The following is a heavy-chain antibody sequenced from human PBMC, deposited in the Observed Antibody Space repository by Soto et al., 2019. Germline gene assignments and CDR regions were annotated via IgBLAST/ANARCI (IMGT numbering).Heavy chain of an antibody. CDR1: VFTFSSYD. CDR3: ARAVYSRGCYSSGMDV. Sequence: PGGSLRLSCAASVFTFSSYDIHWVRQATGTGLEWVSAIGTAGDTSYPGSVEGRFTISRENAKNSLYLQMNSLRAGDTAVYYCARAVYSRGCYSSGMDVWGQGTTGTVS. CDR2: IGTAGDT. D-gene: IGHD6-19*01. V-gene: IGHV3-13*01. J-gene: IGHJ6*02.